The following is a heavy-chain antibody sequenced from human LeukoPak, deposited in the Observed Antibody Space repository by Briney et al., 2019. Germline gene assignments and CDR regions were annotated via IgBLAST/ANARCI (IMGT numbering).Heavy chain of an antibody. CDR3: ARVPGAYYYDSSGYYSQYYYYYYMDV. CDR1: GFTFSSYV. D-gene: IGHD3-22*01. Sequence: PGGTLRLSCAASGFTFSSYVMTWVRQAPGKGLEWVSYISSSGSTIYYADSVKGRFTISRDNAKNSLYLQMNSLRAEDTAVYYCARVPGAYYYDSSGYYSQYYYYYYMDVWGKGTTVTISS. CDR2: ISSSGSTI. V-gene: IGHV3-48*03. J-gene: IGHJ6*03.